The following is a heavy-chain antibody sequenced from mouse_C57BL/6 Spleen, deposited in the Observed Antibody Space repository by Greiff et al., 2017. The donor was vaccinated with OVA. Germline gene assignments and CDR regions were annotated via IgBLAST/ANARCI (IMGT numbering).Heavy chain of an antibody. J-gene: IGHJ2*01. CDR1: GFTFSSYA. V-gene: IGHV5-4*01. D-gene: IGHD1-1*01. CDR2: ISDGGSYT. Sequence: EVQRVESGGGLVKPGGSLKLSCAASGFTFSSYAMSWVRQTPEKRLEWVATISDGGSYTYYPDNVKGRFTISRDNAKNNLYLQMSHLKSEDTAMYYCAREGYYGSFDYWGQGTTLTVSS. CDR3: AREGYYGSFDY.